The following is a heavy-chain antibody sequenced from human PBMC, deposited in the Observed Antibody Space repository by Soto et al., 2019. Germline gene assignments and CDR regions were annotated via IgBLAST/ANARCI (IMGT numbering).Heavy chain of an antibody. CDR2: ISYDGSNK. V-gene: IGHV3-30*18. D-gene: IGHD3-22*01. J-gene: IGHJ4*02. CDR1: GFTFSSYG. Sequence: GGSLRLSCAASGFTFSSYGMHWVRQAPGKGLEWVAVISYDGSNKYYADSVKGRFTISRDNSKNTLYLQMNSLRAEDTAVYYCAKLGPYDSSGYDRDYWGQGTQVPV. CDR3: AKLGPYDSSGYDRDY.